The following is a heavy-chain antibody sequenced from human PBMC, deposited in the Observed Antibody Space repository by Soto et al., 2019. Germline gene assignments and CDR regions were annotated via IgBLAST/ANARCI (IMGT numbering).Heavy chain of an antibody. V-gene: IGHV4-39*01. CDR1: GGSISSSSYY. Sequence: PSETLSLTCTVSGGSISSSSYYWGWIRQPPGKGLEWIGSIYYSGSTYYNPSLKSRATISVDTSKNQFSLKLSSVTAADTAVYYCARHVLRFLEWLSGLWFDPWGQGTLVTVSS. D-gene: IGHD3-3*01. CDR3: ARHVLRFLEWLSGLWFDP. CDR2: IYYSGST. J-gene: IGHJ5*02.